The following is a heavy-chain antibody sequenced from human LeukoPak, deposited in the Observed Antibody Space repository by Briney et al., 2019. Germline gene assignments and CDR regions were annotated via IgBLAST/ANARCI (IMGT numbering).Heavy chain of an antibody. J-gene: IGHJ4*02. Sequence: ASVKVSCKASGYTFSIYGISWVRQAPGQGLEWMGWICAYNGNTNYAQTVQGRITMTTDTSTSTAYMELSSLRSDDPAVYYCARSQGKSDYDLKFHYWGEGALVTVSS. CDR1: GYTFSIYG. D-gene: IGHD5-12*01. CDR2: ICAYNGNT. CDR3: ARSQGKSDYDLKFHY. V-gene: IGHV1-18*01.